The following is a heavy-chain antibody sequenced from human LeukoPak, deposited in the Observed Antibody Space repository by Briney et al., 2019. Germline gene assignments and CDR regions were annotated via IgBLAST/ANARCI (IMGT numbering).Heavy chain of an antibody. V-gene: IGHV3-23*01. D-gene: IGHD6-13*01. Sequence: GGSLRPSCAASGVTFSSYAMSWVRQAPGKGLEWVSVISGGGDSTYYADSVKGRFTISRDNSKDTLYLQMNGLRAEDTAVYFCAKQSAGSAAWYSLHYDFWGQGTLVTVSS. CDR3: AKQSAGSAAWYSLHYDF. CDR2: ISGGGDST. CDR1: GVTFSSYA. J-gene: IGHJ4*02.